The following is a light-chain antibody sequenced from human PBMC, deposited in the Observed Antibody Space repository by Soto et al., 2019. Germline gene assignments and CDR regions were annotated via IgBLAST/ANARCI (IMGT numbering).Light chain of an antibody. CDR3: QQYGSSPT. Sequence: EIVLTQSPGTLSLSPGERATLSCRASQSVSSSYLAWYQQKPGQAPRLLIYGASSRATGIPDRFSGSGSGTDFTLTISRLEPEDVAVYYCQQYGSSPTFGQGTKVESK. CDR2: GAS. CDR1: QSVSSSY. V-gene: IGKV3-20*01. J-gene: IGKJ1*01.